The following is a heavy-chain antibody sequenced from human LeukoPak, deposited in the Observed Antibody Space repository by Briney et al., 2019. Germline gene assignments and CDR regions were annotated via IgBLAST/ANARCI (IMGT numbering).Heavy chain of an antibody. CDR3: ARDSTLIAAAAYYFDY. CDR2: IIPILGIA. V-gene: IGHV1-69*04. CDR1: GGTFSSYA. Sequence: SVKVSCKASGGTFSSYAISWVRQALGQGLEWMGRIIPILGIANYAQKFQGRVTITADKSTSTAYMELSSLRSEDTAVYYCARDSTLIAAAAYYFDYWGQGTLVTVSS. D-gene: IGHD6-13*01. J-gene: IGHJ4*02.